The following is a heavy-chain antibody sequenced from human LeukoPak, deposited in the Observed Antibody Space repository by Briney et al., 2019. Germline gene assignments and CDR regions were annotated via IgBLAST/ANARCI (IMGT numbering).Heavy chain of an antibody. Sequence: ASVKVSCKASGYTFTGYYMHWVRQAPGQGLEWMGWINPNSGGTNYAQQFQGRVTMTRDTSISTAYMELSRLTSDDTAVYYCARDSLSGYYYYYMDVWGKGTTVTVSS. CDR3: ARDSLSGYYYYYMDV. J-gene: IGHJ6*03. CDR1: GYTFTGYY. V-gene: IGHV1-2*02. CDR2: INPNSGGT.